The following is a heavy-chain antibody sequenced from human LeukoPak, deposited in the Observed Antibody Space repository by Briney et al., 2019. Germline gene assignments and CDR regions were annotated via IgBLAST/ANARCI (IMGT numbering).Heavy chain of an antibody. CDR1: GYTFTGYY. D-gene: IGHD6-19*01. V-gene: IGHV1-2*02. CDR2: INPNSGGT. Sequence: ASVKVSCKASGYTFTGYYMHWVRQAPGQGLEWMGWINPNSGGTNYAQKFQGRVTMTRDTPISTAYMELSRLRSDDTAVYYCARDQEQWLVLPMYAFDIWGQGTMVTVSS. CDR3: ARDQEQWLVLPMYAFDI. J-gene: IGHJ3*02.